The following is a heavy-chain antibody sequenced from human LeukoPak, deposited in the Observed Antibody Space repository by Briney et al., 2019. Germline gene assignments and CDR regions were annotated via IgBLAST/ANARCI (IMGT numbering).Heavy chain of an antibody. V-gene: IGHV3-23*01. Sequence: GGTQRLSCAASGFSFSNYGMNWVRQAPGKGLEWVSGITGNGGTTYYADSVKGRFTISRDNAKNSLYLQMNSLRAEDTAVYYCACEVLLWFGEEFDPCGQGTLVTVSS. J-gene: IGHJ5*02. CDR3: ACEVLLWFGEEFDP. CDR1: GFSFSNYG. D-gene: IGHD3-10*01. CDR2: ITGNGGTT.